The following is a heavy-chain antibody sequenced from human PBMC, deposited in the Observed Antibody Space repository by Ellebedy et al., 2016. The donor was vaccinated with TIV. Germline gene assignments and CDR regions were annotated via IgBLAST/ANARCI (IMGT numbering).Heavy chain of an antibody. J-gene: IGHJ3*02. V-gene: IGHV3-30*03. Sequence: GESLKISXAASGFTFSSYGMHWVRQAPGKGLEWVAVISYDGSNKYYADSVKGRFTISRDNSKNTLYLQMNSLRAEDTAVYYCARDLGSAFDIWGQGTMVTVSS. CDR3: ARDLGSAFDI. CDR1: GFTFSSYG. D-gene: IGHD7-27*01. CDR2: ISYDGSNK.